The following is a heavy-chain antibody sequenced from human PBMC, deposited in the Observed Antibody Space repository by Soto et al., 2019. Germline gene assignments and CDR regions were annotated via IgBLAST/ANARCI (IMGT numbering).Heavy chain of an antibody. Sequence: PGESLKISCAASGFTFSSYAMSWVRQAPGKGLEWVSAISGSGGSTYYAESVKGRFTISRDNSKNTLYLQMNSLRAEDTAVYYCAKTPPFIVVVTAPPYWGQGTLVTV. J-gene: IGHJ4*02. CDR3: AKTPPFIVVVTAPPY. D-gene: IGHD2-21*02. CDR2: ISGSGGST. CDR1: GFTFSSYA. V-gene: IGHV3-23*01.